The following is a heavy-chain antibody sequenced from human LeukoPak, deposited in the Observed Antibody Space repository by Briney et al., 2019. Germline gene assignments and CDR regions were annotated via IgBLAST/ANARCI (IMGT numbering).Heavy chain of an antibody. V-gene: IGHV3-21*01. CDR3: ARDADNYYDSSGYSDY. CDR1: GFTFSSYS. J-gene: IGHJ4*02. D-gene: IGHD3-22*01. Sequence: GGSLRLSCAASGFTFSSYSVNWVRQAPGKGLEWVSSISSSSSYIYYADSVKGRFTISRDNAKNSLYLQMNSLRAEDTAVYYCARDADNYYDSSGYSDYWGQGTLVTVSS. CDR2: ISSSSSYI.